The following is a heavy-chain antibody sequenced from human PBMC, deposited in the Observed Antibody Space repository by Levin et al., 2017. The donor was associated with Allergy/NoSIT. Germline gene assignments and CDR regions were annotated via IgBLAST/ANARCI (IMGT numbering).Heavy chain of an antibody. J-gene: IGHJ6*02. CDR3: AKDFRLVRGPATYGMDV. CDR1: GFTFSSYG. D-gene: IGHD3-10*01. V-gene: IGHV3-30*18. CDR2: ISYDGSNK. Sequence: GGSLRLSCAASGFTFSSYGMHWVRQAPGKGLEWVAVISYDGSNKYYADSVKGRFTISRDNSKNTLYLQMNSLRAEDTAVYYCAKDFRLVRGPATYGMDVWGQGTTVTVSS.